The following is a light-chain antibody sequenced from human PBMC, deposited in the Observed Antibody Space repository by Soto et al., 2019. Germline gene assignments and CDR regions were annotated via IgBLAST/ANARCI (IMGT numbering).Light chain of an antibody. Sequence: EIVLTQSPATLSLSPGERATLSCRASQSVSTYLAWYQQKPGQAPRLLIHDVSNRATGIPARFSGSGSGTDFTLTINSLEPEDSAVYYCQQRSNWPSITFGQGTRLEIK. CDR1: QSVSTY. CDR2: DVS. V-gene: IGKV3-11*01. CDR3: QQRSNWPSIT. J-gene: IGKJ5*01.